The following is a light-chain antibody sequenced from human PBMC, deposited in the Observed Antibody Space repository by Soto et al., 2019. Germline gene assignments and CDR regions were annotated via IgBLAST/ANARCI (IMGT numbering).Light chain of an antibody. V-gene: IGKV1-5*03. CDR2: KAS. CDR3: QQYNSYLWT. Sequence: DIQMAQSPSTLSASVGDRVTITCRASQSISSWLAWYQQKPGKAPKLLIYKASTLESGVPSRFSGSGSWTEFTLTISSLQPDDFATYDCQQYNSYLWTFGQGTKVEIK. J-gene: IGKJ1*01. CDR1: QSISSW.